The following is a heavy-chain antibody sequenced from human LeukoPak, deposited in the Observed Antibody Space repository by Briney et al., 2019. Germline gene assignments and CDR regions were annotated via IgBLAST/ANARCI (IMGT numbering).Heavy chain of an antibody. CDR2: IFSGDSI. Sequence: GGSLRLSCAAAGFSVDGNYMTWVRQAPGKGLEWVSVIFSGDSIYYADSVKGRFTISRDNSKNTLNLQMNSLRAEDTAVYYCARVIWFGESKRDYWGQGTLVTVSP. V-gene: IGHV3-66*01. CDR3: ARVIWFGESKRDY. J-gene: IGHJ4*02. D-gene: IGHD3-10*01. CDR1: GFSVDGNY.